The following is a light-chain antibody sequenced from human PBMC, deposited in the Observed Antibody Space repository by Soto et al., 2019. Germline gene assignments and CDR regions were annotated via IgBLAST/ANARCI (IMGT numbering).Light chain of an antibody. CDR2: AAS. CDR1: QGIRND. J-gene: IGKJ1*01. CDR3: LQHNTYPRT. Sequence: DIQMTQSPSSLSASVGDRVTITCRASQGIRNDLAWYQQKPRKAPKRLIYAASSLQSGVPSRFSGSGSGTDVTLTISSLQPEDFATYDCLQHNTYPRTFGQGTKVEIK. V-gene: IGKV1-17*01.